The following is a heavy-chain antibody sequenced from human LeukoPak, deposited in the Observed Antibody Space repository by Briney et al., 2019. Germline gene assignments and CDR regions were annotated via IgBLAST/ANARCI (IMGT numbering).Heavy chain of an antibody. CDR3: ARDIHTVTTGREY. CDR2: ISSSGTTI. CDR1: GFTFTDYY. Sequence: PGGSLRLSCAASGFTFTDYYMSWIRQAPGKGLEWVSYISSSGTTIYYADSVKGRFTISRDNAKNSLYLQMNSLRAEDTAVYYCARDIHTVTTGREYWGQGTLVTVSS. V-gene: IGHV3-11*01. D-gene: IGHD4-17*01. J-gene: IGHJ4*02.